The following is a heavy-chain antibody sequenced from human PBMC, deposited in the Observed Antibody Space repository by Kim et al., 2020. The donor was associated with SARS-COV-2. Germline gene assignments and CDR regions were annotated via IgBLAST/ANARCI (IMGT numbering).Heavy chain of an antibody. Sequence: PPLMSQVTIPMDTSKNQFSRKLSAVTAADTAVYYCAREVRQQLANFDYWGQGTLVTVSS. J-gene: IGHJ4*02. CDR3: AREVRQQLANFDY. V-gene: IGHV4-59*01. D-gene: IGHD6-13*01.